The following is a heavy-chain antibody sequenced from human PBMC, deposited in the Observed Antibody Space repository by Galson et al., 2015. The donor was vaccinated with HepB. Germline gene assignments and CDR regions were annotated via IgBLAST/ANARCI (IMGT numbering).Heavy chain of an antibody. CDR3: AKDRCYGSGSYSETPYYFDY. J-gene: IGHJ4*02. Sequence: SLRLSCAASGFTFSDYYMSWIRQAPGKGLEWVSYISSSSSYTNYAASVKGRFTITRYNAKTVLYLQMNSLRAEDTAVYYCAKDRCYGSGSYSETPYYFDYWGQGTLVTVSS. V-gene: IGHV3-11*05. D-gene: IGHD3-10*01. CDR2: ISSSSSYT. CDR1: GFTFSDYY.